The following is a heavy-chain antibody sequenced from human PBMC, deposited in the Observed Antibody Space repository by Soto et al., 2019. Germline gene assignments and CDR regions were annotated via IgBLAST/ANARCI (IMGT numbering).Heavy chain of an antibody. Sequence: GGSLRLSCAASGFTFSSYGMHWVRQAPGKGLEWVAVIWYDGSNKYYADSVKGRFTISRDNSKNTLYLQMNSLRAEDTAVYYCARSRVVIGYYYYYMDVWGKGTTVTVSS. CDR3: ARSRVVIGYYYYYMDV. CDR1: GFTFSSYG. V-gene: IGHV3-33*01. D-gene: IGHD3-22*01. CDR2: IWYDGSNK. J-gene: IGHJ6*03.